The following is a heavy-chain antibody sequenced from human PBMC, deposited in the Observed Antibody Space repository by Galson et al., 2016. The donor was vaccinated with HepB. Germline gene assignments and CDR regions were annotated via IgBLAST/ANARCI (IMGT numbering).Heavy chain of an antibody. D-gene: IGHD4-17*01. CDR1: GFSISTYS. CDR3: ARSGEPS. Sequence: SLRLSCAASGFSISTYSMNWVRQAPGKGLEWVANINQDGIEKYYVGSVEGRFTISRDNAKKSLYLQMDSLRAEDTAVYYCARSGEPSWGQGTLVTVSS. V-gene: IGHV3-7*01. CDR2: INQDGIEK. J-gene: IGHJ5*02.